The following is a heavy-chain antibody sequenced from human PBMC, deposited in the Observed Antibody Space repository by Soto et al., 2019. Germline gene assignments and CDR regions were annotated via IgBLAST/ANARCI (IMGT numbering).Heavy chain of an antibody. CDR1: GFTFDDYA. D-gene: IGHD2-15*01. CDR2: ISWNSGSI. Sequence: GGSLRLSCAASGFTFDDYAMHWVRQAPGKGLEWVSGISWNSGSIGYADSVKGRFTISRDNAKNSLYLQMNSLRAEDTALYYCAKCGLYCSGGSCYSYTNYFDYWGQGTLVTVSS. V-gene: IGHV3-9*01. J-gene: IGHJ4*02. CDR3: AKCGLYCSGGSCYSYTNYFDY.